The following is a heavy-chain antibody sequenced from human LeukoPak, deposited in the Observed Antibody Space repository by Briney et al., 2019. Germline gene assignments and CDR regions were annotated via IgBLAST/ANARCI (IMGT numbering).Heavy chain of an antibody. CDR1: GGSISSSSYY. D-gene: IGHD1-26*01. Sequence: SETLSLTCTVSGGSISSSSYYWGWIRQPPGKGLEWIGSIYYSGSTYYNPSLKSRVTISVDTSKNQFSLKLSSVTAADTAVYYCARGGVGAPSHYYYYMDVWGKGTTVTISS. V-gene: IGHV4-39*07. J-gene: IGHJ6*03. CDR3: ARGGVGAPSHYYYYMDV. CDR2: IYYSGST.